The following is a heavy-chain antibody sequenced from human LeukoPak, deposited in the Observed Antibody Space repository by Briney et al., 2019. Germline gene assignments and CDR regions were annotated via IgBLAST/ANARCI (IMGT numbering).Heavy chain of an antibody. D-gene: IGHD5-18*01. CDR2: ITYDGSNK. V-gene: IGHV3-30*04. Sequence: GGSLRLSCAASGFTFSSYAMHWVRQVPGKGLEWVAVITYDGSNKYYADSVKGRFTISRDNSKNTLYLQMNSLRAEDTAVYYCARRGEYSYGCLDYWGQGTLVTVSS. CDR1: GFTFSSYA. CDR3: ARRGEYSYGCLDY. J-gene: IGHJ4*02.